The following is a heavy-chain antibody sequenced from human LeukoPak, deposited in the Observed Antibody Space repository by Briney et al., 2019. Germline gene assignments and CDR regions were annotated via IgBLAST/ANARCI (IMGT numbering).Heavy chain of an antibody. V-gene: IGHV3-48*01. D-gene: IGHD1-26*01. CDR1: GFTFSSYS. J-gene: IGHJ6*03. Sequence: GGSLRLSCAASGFTFSSYSMNWVRQAPGKGLEWVSYISSSSSTICYADSVKGRFTISRDNAKNSLYLQMNSLRAEDTAVYYCARDSGYSGSPDYYYYYMDVWGKGTTVTVSS. CDR3: ARDSGYSGSPDYYYYYMDV. CDR2: ISSSSSTI.